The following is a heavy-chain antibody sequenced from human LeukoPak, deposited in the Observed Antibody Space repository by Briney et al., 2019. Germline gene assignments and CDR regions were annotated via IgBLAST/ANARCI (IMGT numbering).Heavy chain of an antibody. V-gene: IGHV3-48*01. CDR2: ISSSSSTI. J-gene: IGHJ4*02. D-gene: IGHD1-1*01. CDR3: ASGSRTGEELDY. CDR1: GFTFSHFG. Sequence: PGGSLRLSCAASGFTFSHFGMHWVRQAPGKGLEWVSYISSSSSTIYYADSVKGRFTISRDNAKSSLYLQMNSLRADDMAVYYCASGSRTGEELDYWGQGTLVTVSS.